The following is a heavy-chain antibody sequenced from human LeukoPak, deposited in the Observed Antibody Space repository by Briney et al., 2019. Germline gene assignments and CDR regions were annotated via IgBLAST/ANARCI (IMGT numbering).Heavy chain of an antibody. CDR1: GGSFSGYY. D-gene: IGHD2-15*01. J-gene: IGHJ4*02. V-gene: IGHV4-34*01. CDR3: ARRRTYYCSGGSCYNGPFVY. CDR2: INHSGST. Sequence: SETLSLTRAVYGGSFSGYYWSWIRQPPGKGLEWIGEINHSGSTNYNPSLKSRVTISVDTSKNQFSLKLSSVTAADTAVYYCARRRTYYCSGGSCYNGPFVYWGQGTLVTVSS.